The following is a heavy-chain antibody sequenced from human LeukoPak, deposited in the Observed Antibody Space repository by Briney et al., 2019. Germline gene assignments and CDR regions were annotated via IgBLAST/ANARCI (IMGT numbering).Heavy chain of an antibody. CDR2: IWYDGTNK. CDR1: GFTFSSYG. D-gene: IGHD2-21*02. Sequence: GGSLRLSCAASGFTFSSYGMHWVRQAPGKGLEWVAVIWYDGTNKYYADSVKGRFTISRDNSKNTLYLQMNSLRAEDTAVYYCARIGGDRHPIEYWGQGTLVSVSS. CDR3: ARIGGDRHPIEY. J-gene: IGHJ4*02. V-gene: IGHV3-33*01.